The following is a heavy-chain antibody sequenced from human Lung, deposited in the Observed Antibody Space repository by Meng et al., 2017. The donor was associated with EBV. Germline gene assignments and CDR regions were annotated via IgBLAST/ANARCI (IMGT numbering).Heavy chain of an antibody. Sequence: QGQREQSRGEGKKPGGSGKGSCKESGYTVTSDGSSWVRQAPGKGLEWMGWISGYNGNTNYAQKLQGRDTMTTDTATSTAYMELRSLRSDDTAAYYCAREADGATFDYWGQGTLVTVSS. CDR1: GYTVTSDG. CDR3: AREADGATFDY. J-gene: IGHJ4*02. D-gene: IGHD1-26*01. V-gene: IGHV1-18*01. CDR2: ISGYNGNT.